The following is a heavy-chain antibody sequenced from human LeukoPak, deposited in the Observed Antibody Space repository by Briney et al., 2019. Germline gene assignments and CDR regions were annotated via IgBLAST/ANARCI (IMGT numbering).Heavy chain of an antibody. V-gene: IGHV5-51*01. CDR2: IYPGDSDT. J-gene: IGHJ5*02. D-gene: IGHD3-22*01. CDR3: ARHLGPSVYDSSGYSFDP. Sequence: GESLKISCKGSGYSFTSYWIGWVRQMPGKGLEWMGIIYPGDSDTRYSPSFQGQVTISADKSISTAYLQWSSLKASDTAMYYCARHLGPSVYDSSGYSFDPWGQGTLVTVSS. CDR1: GYSFTSYW.